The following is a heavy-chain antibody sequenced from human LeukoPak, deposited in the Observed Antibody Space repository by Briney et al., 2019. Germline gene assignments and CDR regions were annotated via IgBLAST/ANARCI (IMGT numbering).Heavy chain of an antibody. Sequence: ASVKVSCKASGYTFTSYYMHWVRQAPGQGLEWMGIINPSGGSTSYAQKFQGRVTMTRDTSTSTVYMELSSLRSEDTAVYYCATSRQWARFDYWGQGTLVTVSS. CDR3: ATSRQWARFDY. V-gene: IGHV1-46*01. D-gene: IGHD6-19*01. CDR1: GYTFTSYY. J-gene: IGHJ4*02. CDR2: INPSGGST.